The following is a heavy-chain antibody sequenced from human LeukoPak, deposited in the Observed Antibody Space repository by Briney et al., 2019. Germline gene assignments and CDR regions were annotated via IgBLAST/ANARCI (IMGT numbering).Heavy chain of an antibody. D-gene: IGHD2-2*01. CDR1: GFTLNDYA. Sequence: GGSLXLSCAASGFTLNDYAMHWVRQAPGKGVEGVAGMSWNSGSIVYADSVKGRFTISRDNAKNSLYLQMNSLRAEDTAVYSCVREASCSTSCFGYYFDYWGQGPLVTVSS. J-gene: IGHJ4*02. CDR3: VREASCSTSCFGYYFDY. CDR2: MSWNSGSI. V-gene: IGHV3-9*01.